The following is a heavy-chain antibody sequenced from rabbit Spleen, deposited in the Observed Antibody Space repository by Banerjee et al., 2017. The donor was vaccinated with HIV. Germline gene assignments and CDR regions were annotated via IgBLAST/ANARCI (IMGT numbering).Heavy chain of an antibody. V-gene: IGHV1S40*01. CDR3: ARDAGTSFSIYGMDL. CDR1: GVSFTDRDV. CDR2: INTATGKA. J-gene: IGHJ6*01. Sequence: QSLEESGGDLVKPGASLTLTCTASGVSFTDRDVMCWVRQAPGKGLEWIACINTATGKAVYANWAKGRFTISKTSSTTMTLQMTSLTVADTATYFCARDAGTSFSIYGMDLWGPGTLVTVS. D-gene: IGHD8-1*01.